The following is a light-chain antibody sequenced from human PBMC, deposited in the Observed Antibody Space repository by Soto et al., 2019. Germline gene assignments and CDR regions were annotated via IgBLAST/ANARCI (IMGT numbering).Light chain of an antibody. Sequence: LSCRASQSVRSNFDWYQQKPGQAPRLLIYDATTRATGIPARFNGSGSGTEFTLSISSLQSEDIAVYYCQQYNNWPTFGQGTKVDIK. CDR1: QSVRSN. CDR2: DAT. CDR3: QQYNNWPT. J-gene: IGKJ1*01. V-gene: IGKV3-15*01.